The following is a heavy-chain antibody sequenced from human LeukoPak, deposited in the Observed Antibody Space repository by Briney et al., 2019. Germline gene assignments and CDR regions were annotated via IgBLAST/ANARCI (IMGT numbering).Heavy chain of an antibody. V-gene: IGHV1-2*06. J-gene: IGHJ4*02. Sequence: GASVKVSCKTSGYTFTGYYMHWVRQAPGQGLEWMGRINPNSGGTNYAQKFQGRVTMTRDTSISTAYMELSRLRSDDTAVYYCARDSGYYGDYDYWGQGTLVTVPS. D-gene: IGHD4-17*01. CDR1: GYTFTGYY. CDR2: INPNSGGT. CDR3: ARDSGYYGDYDY.